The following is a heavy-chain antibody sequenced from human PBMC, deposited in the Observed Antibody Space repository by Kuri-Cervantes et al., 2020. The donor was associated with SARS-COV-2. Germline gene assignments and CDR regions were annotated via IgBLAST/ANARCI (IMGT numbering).Heavy chain of an antibody. CDR3: ARAPYNSGRRGADY. D-gene: IGHD1-26*01. CDR1: GYTFTSYA. V-gene: IGHV1-18*01. J-gene: IGHJ4*02. Sequence: ASVKVSCKASGYTFTSYAMHWVRQAPGQRLEWMGWISAYNGYTNYAQKLQGRVNMTTDTSTSTAYMDLRSLRSDDTAVYYCARAPYNSGRRGADYWGQGTLVTVSS. CDR2: ISAYNGYT.